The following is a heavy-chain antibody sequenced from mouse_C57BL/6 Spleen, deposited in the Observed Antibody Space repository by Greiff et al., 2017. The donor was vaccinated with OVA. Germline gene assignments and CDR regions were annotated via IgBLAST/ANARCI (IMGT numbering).Heavy chain of an antibody. D-gene: IGHD2-1*01. CDR1: GFTFTDYY. CDR2: IRNKANGYTT. J-gene: IGHJ4*01. CDR3: ARNGNYCAMDY. V-gene: IGHV7-3*01. Sequence: VKLVESGGGLVQPGGSLSLSCAASGFTFTDYYMSWVRQPPGKALEWLGFIRNKANGYTTEYSASVKGRFTISRDNSQSILYLQMNALRAEDSATYYCARNGNYCAMDYWGQGTSVTVSS.